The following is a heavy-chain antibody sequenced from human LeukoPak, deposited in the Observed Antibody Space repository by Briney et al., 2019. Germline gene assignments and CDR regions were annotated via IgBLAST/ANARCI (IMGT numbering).Heavy chain of an antibody. CDR3: ARGHSNCSPTSCYFPSDY. CDR1: GDSISSYY. D-gene: IGHD2-2*01. V-gene: IGHV4-59*01. CDR2: IYNSGRT. J-gene: IGHJ4*02. Sequence: SETLSLTCTVSGDSISSYYWSWIRQPPGKGLEWIGYIYNSGRTNYNPSLKSRVTISVDTSKNPFSLRLRSVTAADTAVYYCARGHSNCSPTSCYFPSDYWGQGTLVTVSS.